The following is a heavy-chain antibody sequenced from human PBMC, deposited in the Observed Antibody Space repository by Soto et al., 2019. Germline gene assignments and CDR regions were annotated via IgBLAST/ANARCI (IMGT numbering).Heavy chain of an antibody. D-gene: IGHD3-10*01. V-gene: IGHV3-30*18. CDR1: GLTFSSYG. CDR3: AKVLGSGYYYYYGMDV. J-gene: IGHJ6*02. Sequence: QVQLVESGGGVVQPGRSLRLSCAASGLTFSSYGMHWVRQAPGKGLEWVAVISYDGSNKYYADSVKGRFTISRDNSKNTLYLQMNSLRAEDTAVYYCAKVLGSGYYYYYGMDVWGQGTTVTVSS. CDR2: ISYDGSNK.